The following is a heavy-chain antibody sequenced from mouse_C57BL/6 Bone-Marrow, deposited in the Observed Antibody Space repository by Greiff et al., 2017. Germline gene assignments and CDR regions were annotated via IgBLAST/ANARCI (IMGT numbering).Heavy chain of an antibody. V-gene: IGHV1-7*01. CDR2: INPSSGYT. J-gene: IGHJ4*01. Sequence: QVQLQQSGAELAKPGASVKLSCKASGYTFTSYWMHWVKQRPGQGLEWIGYINPSSGYTKYNQKVKDKATLTADKSYSTAYMQLSSLTYEDSAVYYCESFYYYGSILYYYAMDYWGQGTAVTVSS. CDR3: ESFYYYGSILYYYAMDY. CDR1: GYTFTSYW. D-gene: IGHD1-1*01.